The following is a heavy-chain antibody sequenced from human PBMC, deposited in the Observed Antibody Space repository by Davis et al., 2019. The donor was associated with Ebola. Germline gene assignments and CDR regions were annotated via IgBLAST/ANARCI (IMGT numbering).Heavy chain of an antibody. V-gene: IGHV1-8*01. Sequence: SVPVSCKASVYTFTTYDINWVRQATGQGLEWMGWMNPNSGNTGYAQKFQGRVTITSDTTSNTVSMELSRLQSEDTAVYYCARDSAGTIYSNSFDPWGQGTLVTVSS. D-gene: IGHD1-7*01. CDR3: ARDSAGTIYSNSFDP. CDR2: MNPNSGNT. CDR1: VYTFTTYD. J-gene: IGHJ5*02.